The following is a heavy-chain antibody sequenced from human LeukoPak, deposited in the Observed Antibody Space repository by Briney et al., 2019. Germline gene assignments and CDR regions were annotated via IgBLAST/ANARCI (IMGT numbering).Heavy chain of an antibody. J-gene: IGHJ4*02. D-gene: IGHD3-3*01. V-gene: IGHV3-74*01. CDR1: GFDFSSNW. CDR3: AKDHYWSIDY. Sequence: GGSLRLSCAASGFDFSSNWMHWVRHAPGQGLVWVSRIKGDGISTNYADSVKGRFTISRDIAKNTLYLQMNSLRAEDAGVYYCAKDHYWSIDYWGRGTLVTVSS. CDR2: IKGDGIST.